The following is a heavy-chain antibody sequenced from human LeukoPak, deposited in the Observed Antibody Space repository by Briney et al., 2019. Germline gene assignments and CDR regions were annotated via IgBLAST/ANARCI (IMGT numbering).Heavy chain of an antibody. CDR3: AKRTLEGASDF. D-gene: IGHD1-14*01. Sequence: PGGSLRLSCAASGFTFSSYPMSWVRQAPGKGLEWVSFIDASGGSIYYADSVKGRFTVSRDNSKSTLYLQMNSLRAEDMAVYLCAKRTLEGASDFWGQGTMVTVSS. V-gene: IGHV3-23*01. CDR2: IDASGGSI. CDR1: GFTFSSYP. J-gene: IGHJ3*01.